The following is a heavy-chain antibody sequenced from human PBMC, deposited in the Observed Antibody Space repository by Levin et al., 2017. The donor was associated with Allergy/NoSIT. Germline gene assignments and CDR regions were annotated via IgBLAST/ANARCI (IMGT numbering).Heavy chain of an antibody. Sequence: PGASVKVSCKASGYTFNDYYMHWVRQAPGQGLEWMGGINQKTGATDSAEKFQGRVTMARDTSISTTYMDLSRLRSDDTAVYYCARGGLIRNYNHGMDGWGQGTTVTVSS. CDR3: ARGGLIRNYNHGMDG. D-gene: IGHD2-21*01. V-gene: IGHV1-2*02. J-gene: IGHJ6*02. CDR2: INQKTGAT. CDR1: GYTFNDYY.